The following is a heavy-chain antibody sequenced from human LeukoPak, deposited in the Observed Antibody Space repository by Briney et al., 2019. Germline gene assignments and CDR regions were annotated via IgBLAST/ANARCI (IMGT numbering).Heavy chain of an antibody. V-gene: IGHV4-59*01. CDR3: ARGERYGRGSYSSQGYFDY. CDR2: ISYNRGT. CDR1: GGPITSYF. D-gene: IGHD1-26*01. Sequence: SETLSLTCIVSGGPITSYFWRWIRQSPRKGLEWVGYISYNRGTNYNPSLKSRVTISTDTSKNQFSLKLNSVTAADTAVYYCARGERYGRGSYSSQGYFDYWGQGSMVSVSS. J-gene: IGHJ4*02.